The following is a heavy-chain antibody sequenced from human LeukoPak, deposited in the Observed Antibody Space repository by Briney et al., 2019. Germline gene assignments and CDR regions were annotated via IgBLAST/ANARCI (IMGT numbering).Heavy chain of an antibody. CDR3: AKDRYSGLNTIDY. Sequence: PGGSLRLSCAASEFTFNTYGMHWVRQAPGKGLEWVAVISYDGSYKFYADSVKGRFTISRDNSKSTLYLQMNGLRAEDTAVYYCAKDRYSGLNTIDYWGQGTLVTVSS. CDR2: ISYDGSYK. D-gene: IGHD6-13*01. V-gene: IGHV3-30*18. CDR1: EFTFNTYG. J-gene: IGHJ4*02.